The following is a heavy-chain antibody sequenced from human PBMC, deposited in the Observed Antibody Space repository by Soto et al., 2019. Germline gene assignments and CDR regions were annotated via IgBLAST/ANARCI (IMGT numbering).Heavy chain of an antibody. V-gene: IGHV4-34*01. CDR1: GGSFSGYY. J-gene: IGHJ6*03. CDR2: INHSGST. CDR3: ARGVGYTTPPPYYMDV. D-gene: IGHD1-1*01. Sequence: ETLSLTCAVYGGSFSGYYWSWIRQPPGKGLEWMGEINHSGSTTSNPSLKSRVTITVDTSKNQFSLKLSSVTAADTAVYYCARGVGYTTPPPYYMDVWGKGTTVTVSS.